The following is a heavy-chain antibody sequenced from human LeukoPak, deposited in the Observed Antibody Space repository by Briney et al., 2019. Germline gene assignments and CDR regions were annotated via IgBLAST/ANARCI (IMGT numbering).Heavy chain of an antibody. D-gene: IGHD2-8*01. J-gene: IGHJ3*02. CDR1: GGSFSGYY. CDR2: INHSGST. CDR3: ASPRGVPSAGAFDI. Sequence: SETLSLTCAVYGGSFSGYYWSWIRQPPGKGLEWIGEINHSGSTNYNPSLKSRVTISVDTSKNQFSLKLSSVTAADTAVYYCASPRGVPSAGAFDIWGQGTMVTVSS. V-gene: IGHV4-34*01.